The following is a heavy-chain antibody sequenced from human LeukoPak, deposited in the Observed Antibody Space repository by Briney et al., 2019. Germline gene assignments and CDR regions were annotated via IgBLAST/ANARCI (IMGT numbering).Heavy chain of an antibody. V-gene: IGHV3-23*01. Sequence: PGGSLRLSCAASEFTFSNYAMTWVRQAPGKGLEWVSAISGSGGSTYYADSVKGRFTISRDNSKNTLYLQMHSLRAEDTAVYYCAKCGTSSGFDYWGQGSLVTVSS. CDR2: ISGSGGST. D-gene: IGHD1/OR15-1a*01. CDR3: AKCGTSSGFDY. J-gene: IGHJ4*02. CDR1: EFTFSNYA.